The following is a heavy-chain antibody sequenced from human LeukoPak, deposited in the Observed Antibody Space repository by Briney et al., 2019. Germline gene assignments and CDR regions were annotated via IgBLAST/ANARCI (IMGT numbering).Heavy chain of an antibody. Sequence: GGPLRLSCAASGFIVSGDFMSWVRQAPGKGLEWVSVIYSDGSTYYADSVKGRFTISRDNSKNTLDLQMTGLRAEHTAVYYCARERGRGRASPWFDYWGQGTLVTVSS. J-gene: IGHJ4*02. V-gene: IGHV3-53*01. D-gene: IGHD1-26*01. CDR1: GFIVSGDF. CDR2: IYSDGST. CDR3: ARERGRGRASPWFDY.